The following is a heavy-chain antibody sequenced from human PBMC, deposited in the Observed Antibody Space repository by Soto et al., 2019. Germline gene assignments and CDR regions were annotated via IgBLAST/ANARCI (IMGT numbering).Heavy chain of an antibody. Sequence: QVQLQESGPGLVKPSQTLSLTCTVSGGSISSGGYYWSWIRQHPGKGLEWIGYISYSGSTYYNSSGWSRVTISVDTSKNQFSLKLVSVSAADMAVYYCAREGAGPKGSSSWPDDAFHIWGQGTRVTVSS. D-gene: IGHD6-13*01. CDR3: AREGAGPKGSSSWPDDAFHI. V-gene: IGHV4-31*03. J-gene: IGHJ3*02. CDR2: ISYSGST. CDR1: GGSISSGGYY.